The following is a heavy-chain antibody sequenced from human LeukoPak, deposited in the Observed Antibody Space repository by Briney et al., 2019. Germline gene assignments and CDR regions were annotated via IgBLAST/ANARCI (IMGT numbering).Heavy chain of an antibody. J-gene: IGHJ4*02. CDR2: FDPEHGKT. CDR3: ATDLPRYYDSTSMLSSY. D-gene: IGHD3-22*01. Sequence: ASVRVSCKVSGYTLTELSMHWVRQAPGKGLEWMGGFDPEHGKTIYAQKFQGRVTMTEDTSTDTAYMELSSLRSEDTAVYYCATDLPRYYDSTSMLSSYWGQGTLVTVSS. V-gene: IGHV1-24*01. CDR1: GYTLTELS.